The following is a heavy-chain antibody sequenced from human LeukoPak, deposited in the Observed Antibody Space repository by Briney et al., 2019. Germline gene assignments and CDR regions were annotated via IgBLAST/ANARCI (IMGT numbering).Heavy chain of an antibody. CDR1: GFTFRGYV. V-gene: IGHV3-33*01. CDR2: IWYDGSNH. CDR3: ARDQGPVGSFDY. Sequence: GRSLRLSCAASGFTFRGYVMHWVRQAPGKGPEWVAVIWYDGSNHYYEDSGKGRFTISRDNSNDTLYLQMNSLRVEDTAVYYCARDQGPVGSFDYWGQGTLVTVSS. D-gene: IGHD1-26*01. J-gene: IGHJ4*02.